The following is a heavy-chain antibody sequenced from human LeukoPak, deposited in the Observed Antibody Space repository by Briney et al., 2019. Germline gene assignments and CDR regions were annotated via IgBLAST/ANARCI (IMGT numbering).Heavy chain of an antibody. CDR2: FCSSGST. D-gene: IGHD3-22*01. CDR3: ARHGDYYDRSGYYYGFDY. CDR1: GASISSSSYY. J-gene: IGHJ4*02. Sequence: KPSETLSLTCTVSGASISSSSYYWGWIRQPPGKGLEWIGCFCSSGSTYYNPSLKTRVTISVDTSKNQPSLALSSVTATDAAVYYCARHGDYYDRSGYYYGFDYWGQGTLVTVSS. V-gene: IGHV4-39*01.